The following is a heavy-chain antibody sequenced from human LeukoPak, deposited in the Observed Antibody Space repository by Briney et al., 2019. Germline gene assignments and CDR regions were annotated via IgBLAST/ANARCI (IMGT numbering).Heavy chain of an antibody. D-gene: IGHD6-19*01. CDR3: ARRGQWLVRGIDY. CDR1: GGSIRSYY. Sequence: SETLSLTCTVSGGSIRSYYWSWIRQSPGKGLEWIGEINHSGSTNYNPSLKSRVTISVDTSKNQFSLKLSSVTAADTAVYYCARRGQWLVRGIDYWGQGTLVTVSS. J-gene: IGHJ4*02. CDR2: INHSGST. V-gene: IGHV4-34*01.